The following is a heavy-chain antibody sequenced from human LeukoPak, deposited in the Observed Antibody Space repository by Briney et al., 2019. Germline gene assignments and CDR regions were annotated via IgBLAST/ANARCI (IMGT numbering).Heavy chain of an antibody. J-gene: IGHJ4*02. CDR2: IYHSGST. V-gene: IGHV4-30-2*01. CDR1: GGSISSGGYY. CDR3: ARVSLVRFRIDY. Sequence: SQTLPLTCTVSGGSISSGGYYWSWIRQPPGKGLEWIGYIYHSGSTYYNPSLKSRVTISVDRSKNQFSLKLSSVTAADTAVYYCARVSLVRFRIDYWGQGTLVTVSS. D-gene: IGHD3-3*01.